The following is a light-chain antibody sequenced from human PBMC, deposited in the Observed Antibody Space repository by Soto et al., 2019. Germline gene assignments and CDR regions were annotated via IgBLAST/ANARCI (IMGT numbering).Light chain of an antibody. V-gene: IGKV3-15*01. J-gene: IGKJ4*01. CDR1: QSVSSN. CDR3: QQYNNCPPLT. Sequence: EIVMTQSPATLSLSPGERATLSCRASQSVSSNFAWYQQKPGQPPRLLIYCASTRATGIPARFSGSGSGTEFTLTISSLQSEDFAVYYCQQYNNCPPLTFGGGTKVEIK. CDR2: CAS.